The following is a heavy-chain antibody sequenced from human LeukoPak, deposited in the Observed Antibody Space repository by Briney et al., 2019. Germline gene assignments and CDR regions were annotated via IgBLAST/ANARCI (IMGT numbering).Heavy chain of an antibody. CDR2: IDPSDSYT. V-gene: IGHV5-10-1*01. D-gene: IGHD3-10*01. Sequence: GESLKISCKGSGYSFSSYWINWVRQMPGKGLEWMGRIDPSDSYTNYNPSFQGHVTISADKSISTAYLQWSSLKAPDTATYYCARHTISDYWGQGTQVTVSS. CDR1: GYSFSSYW. J-gene: IGHJ4*02. CDR3: ARHTISDY.